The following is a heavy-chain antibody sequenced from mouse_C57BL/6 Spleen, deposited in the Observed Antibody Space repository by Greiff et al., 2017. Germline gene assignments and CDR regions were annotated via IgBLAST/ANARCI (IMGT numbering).Heavy chain of an antibody. J-gene: IGHJ4*01. CDR3: TTVASYYGSSYDAMDY. CDR2: IDPENGDT. V-gene: IGHV14-4*01. CDR1: GFNIKDDY. Sequence: DVKLQESGAELVRPGASVKLSCTASGFNIKDDYMHWVKQRPEQGLEWIGWIDPENGDTEYASKFQGKATITAETSSNTAYLQLSSLTSEDTAVYYCTTVASYYGSSYDAMDYWGQGTSVTVSS. D-gene: IGHD1-1*01.